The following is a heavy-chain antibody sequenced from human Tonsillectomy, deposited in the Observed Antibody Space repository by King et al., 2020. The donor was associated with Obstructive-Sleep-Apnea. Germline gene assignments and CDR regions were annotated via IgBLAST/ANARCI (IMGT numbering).Heavy chain of an antibody. CDR3: ARGENMVMESTVRFYGMDV. Sequence: QLVQSGAEVKKPGSSVKVSCKASGDTFVSYTISWVRQAPGQGLEWMGGIIPLFGIADYAQKFQGRVTITADKSTSTVYMELSSLRSEDRAVYYCARGENMVMESTVRFYGMDVWGQGTTVTVSS. D-gene: IGHD2/OR15-2a*01. CDR2: IIPLFGIA. V-gene: IGHV1-69*17. J-gene: IGHJ6*01. CDR1: GDTFVSYT.